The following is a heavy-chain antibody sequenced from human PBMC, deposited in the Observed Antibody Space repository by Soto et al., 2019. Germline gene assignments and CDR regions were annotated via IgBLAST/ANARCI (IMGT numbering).Heavy chain of an antibody. D-gene: IGHD6-6*01. CDR2: INAGNGKT. Sequence: ASVKVSCKASGYTFTNYAIHWVRQAPGQRLEWMGWINAGNGKTKYSQNFQGRVTITRDMSTSTAYMELSSLRSEDTAVYYCAADLSSSSEAKGRGYYYYGMDVWGQGTTVTVSS. J-gene: IGHJ6*02. CDR3: AADLSSSSEAKGRGYYYYGMDV. V-gene: IGHV1-3*01. CDR1: GYTFTNYA.